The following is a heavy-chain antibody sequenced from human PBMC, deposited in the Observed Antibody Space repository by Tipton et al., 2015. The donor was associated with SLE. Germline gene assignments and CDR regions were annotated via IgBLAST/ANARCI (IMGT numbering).Heavy chain of an antibody. D-gene: IGHD3-3*01. Sequence: TLSLTCTVSGGSISSYYWSWIWQPPGKGLEWIGYIYYSGSTNYNPTLKSRVTITVDTSKNQFSLKLSSVTAADTAVYYCARHTYYTFWRAIGDAFDIWGQGTMVTVSS. V-gene: IGHV4-59*08. J-gene: IGHJ3*02. CDR2: IYYSGST. CDR3: ARHTYYTFWRAIGDAFDI. CDR1: GGSISSYY.